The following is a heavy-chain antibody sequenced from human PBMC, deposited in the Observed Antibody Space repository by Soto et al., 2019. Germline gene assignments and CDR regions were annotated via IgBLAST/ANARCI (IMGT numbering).Heavy chain of an antibody. D-gene: IGHD6-19*01. V-gene: IGHV3-74*03. CDR2: ISVDGRDT. Sequence: PGGSLRLSCAASGFSLSDYWMHWVRQVPGKGLLWVSRISVDGRDTTYADSVKGRFTISRDNAKNTLYLQMDSLRAEDTAVYYCVRAPEQRPIDFWGHESLVTVSS. CDR1: GFSLSDYW. J-gene: IGHJ4*01. CDR3: VRAPEQRPIDF.